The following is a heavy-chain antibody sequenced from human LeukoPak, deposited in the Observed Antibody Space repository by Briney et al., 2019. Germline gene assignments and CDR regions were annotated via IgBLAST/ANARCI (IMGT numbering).Heavy chain of an antibody. CDR1: GGSFSDYY. D-gene: IGHD6-13*01. Sequence: TPSETLSLTCAVYGGSFSDYYWSWIRQPPGKGLEWIGEINHGGSTNYNPSLKSRVTLSVDTSKNQFSLKLTSVTAADTAVYYCARDGYSTLDVWGQGTTVTVSS. J-gene: IGHJ6*02. CDR3: ARDGYSTLDV. CDR2: INHGGST. V-gene: IGHV4-34*01.